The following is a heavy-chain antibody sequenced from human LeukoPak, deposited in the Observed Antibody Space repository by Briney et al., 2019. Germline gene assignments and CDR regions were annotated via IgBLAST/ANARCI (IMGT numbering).Heavy chain of an antibody. CDR1: GGSFSGYY. V-gene: IGHV4-34*01. D-gene: IGHD3-3*01. J-gene: IGHJ4*02. CDR2: INHSGST. Sequence: KSSETLSFTCAVYGGSFSGYYWSWIRQPPGKGLEWIGEINHSGSTNYNPSLKSRVTISVDTSKNQFSLKLSSVTAADTAVYYCARDDDTIYSYYFDYWGQGTLVTVSS. CDR3: ARDDDTIYSYYFDY.